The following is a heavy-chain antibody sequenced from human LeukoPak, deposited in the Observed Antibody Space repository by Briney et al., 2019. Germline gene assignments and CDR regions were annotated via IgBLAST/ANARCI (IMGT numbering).Heavy chain of an antibody. D-gene: IGHD2-2*01. CDR1: GGSFSGYY. J-gene: IGHJ2*01. CDR2: ISHSGIT. Sequence: SETLSLTCAVYGGSFSGYYWSWIRQPPGKGQEWIGEISHSGITHYNPSLKSRATISLDTSKSQFSLRLSSVTAADTALYYCARAYHNWYFDLWGRGTQVTVSS. V-gene: IGHV4-34*01. CDR3: ARAYHNWYFDL.